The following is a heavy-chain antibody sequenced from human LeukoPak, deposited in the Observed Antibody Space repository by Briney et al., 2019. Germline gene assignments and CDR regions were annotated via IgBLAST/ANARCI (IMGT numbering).Heavy chain of an antibody. D-gene: IGHD6-19*01. CDR2: ISTSSSTI. CDR3: ARGSRGTVAGTGDY. V-gene: IGHV3-48*02. J-gene: IGHJ4*02. CDR1: GFTFNTYS. Sequence: GGSLRLSCAASGFTFNTYSMNWVRQAPGKGLEWVSYISTSSSTIYYADSVRGRFTISRDNAKNSLYLQMNSLRDEDTAVYYCARGSRGTVAGTGDYWGQGTLVTVSS.